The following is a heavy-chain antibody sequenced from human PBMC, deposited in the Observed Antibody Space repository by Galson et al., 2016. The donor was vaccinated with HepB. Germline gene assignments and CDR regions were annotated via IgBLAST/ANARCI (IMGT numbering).Heavy chain of an antibody. CDR1: GGTFGSYA. D-gene: IGHD3-10*01. J-gene: IGHJ6*02. V-gene: IGHV1-69*13. CDR3: ARRDYYGSGSFRDYYGMDA. Sequence: SVKVSCKASGGTFGSYAISWVRQAPGQGLEWMGGIIPIFGTANYAQKFQDRVTIIADESTSTSYMELSSLRSDDTAVYYCARRDYYGSGSFRDYYGMDAWGQGTTVTVSS. CDR2: IIPIFGTA.